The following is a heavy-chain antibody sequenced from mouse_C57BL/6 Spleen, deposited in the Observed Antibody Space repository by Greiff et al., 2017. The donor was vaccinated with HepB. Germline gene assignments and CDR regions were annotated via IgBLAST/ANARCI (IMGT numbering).Heavy chain of an antibody. V-gene: IGHV3-1*01. CDR1: GYSITSGYD. Sequence: EVQLQESGPGMVKPSQSLSLTCTVTGYSITSGYDWHWIRHFPGNKLEWMGYISYSGSTNYNPSLKSRISITHDTSKNHFFLKLNSVTTEDTATYYCARDHPYYYAMDYLGQGTSVTVSS. J-gene: IGHJ4*01. CDR3: ARDHPYYYAMDY. CDR2: ISYSGST.